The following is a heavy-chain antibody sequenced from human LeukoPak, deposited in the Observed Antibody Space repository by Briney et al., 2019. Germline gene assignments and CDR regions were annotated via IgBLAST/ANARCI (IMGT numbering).Heavy chain of an antibody. J-gene: IGHJ3*02. CDR1: GFTFNIYG. CDR3: ARDQYYFGSGTPGDDAFDI. D-gene: IGHD3-10*01. CDR2: ILYDGRNK. V-gene: IGHV3-33*01. Sequence: GGSLRLSCAASGFTFNIYGLHWVPQAPGGGGEGVADILYDGRNKFYADSEKGRFTISRDNSRDTVYLQMNSLRAEDTAVYYCARDQYYFGSGTPGDDAFDIWGQGTMVTVSS.